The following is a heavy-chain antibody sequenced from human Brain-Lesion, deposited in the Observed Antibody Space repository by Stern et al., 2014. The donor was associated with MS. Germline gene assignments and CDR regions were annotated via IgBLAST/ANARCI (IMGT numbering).Heavy chain of an antibody. CDR2: IISLLDIA. D-gene: IGHD3-10*01. V-gene: IGHV1-69*09. Sequence: QVQLVESGAEVKKPGSSVKVSCKPSGGTFSSYTITWVRQAPGQGLEWMGRIISLLDIADYAQKFQGRVTITADKSTSTAYMELSSLRSEDTAVYYCARESTGDAFDIWGQGTMVTVSS. J-gene: IGHJ3*02. CDR1: GGTFSSYT. CDR3: ARESTGDAFDI.